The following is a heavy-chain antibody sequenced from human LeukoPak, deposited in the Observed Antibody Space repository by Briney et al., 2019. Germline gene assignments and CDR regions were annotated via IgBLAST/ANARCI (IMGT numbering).Heavy chain of an antibody. D-gene: IGHD3-10*01. J-gene: IGHJ5*02. V-gene: IGHV4-59*01. CDR2: LYYTWST. CDR3: ARGKDFYGSGSYSNRFDP. Sequence: AETLSLTCTVSGGSISSYYWSWIRQPPGKGLEWIGYLYYTWSTNYNPSLTSRVTISVDTSKNQFSLKLSSVTAADTAVYYCARGKDFYGSGSYSNRFDPWGQGTLVTVSS. CDR1: GGSISSYY.